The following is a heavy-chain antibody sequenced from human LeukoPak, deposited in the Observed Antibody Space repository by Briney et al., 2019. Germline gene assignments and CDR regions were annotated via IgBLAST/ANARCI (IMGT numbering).Heavy chain of an antibody. Sequence: PSETLSLTCTVSGGSISSSNWWSWVRQPPGKGLEWIGEIYHSGSTNYNPSLKSRVTISVDKSKNQFSLKLSSVTAADTAVYYCARWGTVTSYYFDYWGQGTLVTVSS. CDR2: IYHSGST. CDR3: ARWGTVTSYYFDY. V-gene: IGHV4-4*02. J-gene: IGHJ4*02. CDR1: GGSISSSNW. D-gene: IGHD4-17*01.